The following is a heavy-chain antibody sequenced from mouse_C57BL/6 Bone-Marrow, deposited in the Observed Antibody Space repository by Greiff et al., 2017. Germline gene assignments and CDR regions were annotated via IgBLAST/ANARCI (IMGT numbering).Heavy chain of an antibody. V-gene: IGHV1-15*01. Sequence: QVQLQQSGAELVRPGASVTLSCKASGYTFTDYEMHWVKQTPVHGLEWIGAIDPETGGTAYNQKFKGKAILTADKSSSKAYMELRSLTSEDSAVYYCTRDWEYEHWGQGALVTVSA. CDR1: GYTFTDYE. CDR3: TRDWEYEH. D-gene: IGHD2-14*01. CDR2: IDPETGGT. J-gene: IGHJ3*01.